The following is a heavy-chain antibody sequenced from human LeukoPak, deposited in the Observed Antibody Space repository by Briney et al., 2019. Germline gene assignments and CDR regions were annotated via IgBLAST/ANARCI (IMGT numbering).Heavy chain of an antibody. V-gene: IGHV4-59*01. D-gene: IGHD4/OR15-4a*01. J-gene: IGHJ4*02. CDR3: SRLVGVNRGSEDY. CDR1: GGSIGDDY. Sequence: ETLSLTCGVSGGSIGDDYWTWIRQPPGQGLEYIGFIHYSVDTDSNPSLKSRVAMSVDASKNEFSLRLKYVTAADTAIYYCSRLVGVNRGSEDYWGQGILVTVSS. CDR2: IHYSVDT.